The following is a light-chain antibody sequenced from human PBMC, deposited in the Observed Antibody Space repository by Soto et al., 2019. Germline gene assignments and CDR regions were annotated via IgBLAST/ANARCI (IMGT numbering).Light chain of an antibody. V-gene: IGLV2-11*01. J-gene: IGLJ2*01. CDR1: SSDVGGYNY. Sequence: QSALTQPRSVSGSPGQSVTISCTGTSSDVGGYNYVSWYQQHPGKAPKLMIYDVRQRPSGVRDRFSGSKSGNRASLTISGLQAEDEADYYCCSYAGSHFLFGGGTKLTVL. CDR3: CSYAGSHFL. CDR2: DVR.